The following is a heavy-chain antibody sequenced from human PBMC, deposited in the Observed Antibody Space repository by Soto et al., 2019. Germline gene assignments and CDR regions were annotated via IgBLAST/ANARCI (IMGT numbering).Heavy chain of an antibody. CDR2: INYSGST. D-gene: IGHD2-8*01. CDR3: ARHRHCTNCVCSHSYYYYMDV. Sequence: NPWETLSPTCTVSGGPISSGDYYWSWIRQPPGKGLEWIGYINYSGSTYYNPSHKSRVTISGDTSKNQFSRKLSSVTAADTAVYYCARHRHCTNCVCSHSYYYYMDVWGKGTTVT. CDR1: GGPISSGDYY. J-gene: IGHJ6*03. V-gene: IGHV4-30-4*01.